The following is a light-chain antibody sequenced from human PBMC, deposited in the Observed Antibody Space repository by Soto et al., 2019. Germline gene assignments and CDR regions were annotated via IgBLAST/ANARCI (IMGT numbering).Light chain of an antibody. V-gene: IGKV3-20*01. CDR1: QSVSSSY. CDR3: QQYDT. CDR2: GAS. J-gene: IGKJ2*01. Sequence: EIVLTQSPGTLSLSPGERATLSCRASQSVSSSYLAWYQQKPGQAPRLLIYGASSRATGIPDRFSGSGSGTDFTLTISRLEPEDFAVYYCQQYDTFGQGTTLEIK.